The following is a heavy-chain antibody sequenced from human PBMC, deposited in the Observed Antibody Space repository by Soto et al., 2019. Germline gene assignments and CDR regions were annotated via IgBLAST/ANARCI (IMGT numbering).Heavy chain of an antibody. CDR3: ASPGALGIGAFDI. Sequence: ASVKVSCKASGGTFSSYAISWVRQAPGQGLEWMGGIIPIFGTANYAQKFQGRVTITADESTSTAYMELSSLRSEDTAVYYCASPGALGIGAFDIWGQGTMVTVSS. D-gene: IGHD7-27*01. J-gene: IGHJ3*02. CDR2: IIPIFGTA. CDR1: GGTFSSYA. V-gene: IGHV1-69*13.